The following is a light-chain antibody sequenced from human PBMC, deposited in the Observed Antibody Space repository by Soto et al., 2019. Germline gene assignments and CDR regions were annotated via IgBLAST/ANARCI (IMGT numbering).Light chain of an antibody. CDR2: GAS. V-gene: IGKV3-15*01. CDR1: QSVSSK. Sequence: EIVLTQSPGTLSVSPGERATLSCRASQSVSSKLAWYQQKPGQAPRLLFYGASTGATGIPARFSGSGSETEVTLSISSLQSEDFAVYSCQQYHDWPVTFGQGTKVQI. J-gene: IGKJ1*01. CDR3: QQYHDWPVT.